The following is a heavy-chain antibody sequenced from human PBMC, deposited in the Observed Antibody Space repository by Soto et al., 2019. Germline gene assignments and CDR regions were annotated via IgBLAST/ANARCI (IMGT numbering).Heavy chain of an antibody. Sequence: GESLKISCKGSGYSFTSYWIGWVRQMPGKGLEWMGIVYPGDSDTRYSPSFQGQVTISADKSISTAYLQWSSLKASDTAMYYCARGTAMAGAAFDIWGQGTMVTVSS. CDR1: GYSFTSYW. D-gene: IGHD5-18*01. J-gene: IGHJ3*02. V-gene: IGHV5-51*01. CDR3: ARGTAMAGAAFDI. CDR2: VYPGDSDT.